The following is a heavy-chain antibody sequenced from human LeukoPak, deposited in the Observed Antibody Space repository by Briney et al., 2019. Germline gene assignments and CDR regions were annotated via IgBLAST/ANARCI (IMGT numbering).Heavy chain of an antibody. Sequence: ASVKVSCKASGYTFTSYAMHWVRQAPGQRLEWMGWINAGNGNTKYSQKFQGRVTITRDTSASTAYMGLSSLRSEDTAVYYCARGDFWSGPNYFDYWGQGTLVTVSS. CDR2: INAGNGNT. CDR3: ARGDFWSGPNYFDY. D-gene: IGHD3-3*01. V-gene: IGHV1-3*01. J-gene: IGHJ4*02. CDR1: GYTFTSYA.